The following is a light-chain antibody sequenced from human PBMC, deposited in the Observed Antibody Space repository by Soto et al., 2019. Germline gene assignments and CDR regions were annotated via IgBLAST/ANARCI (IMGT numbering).Light chain of an antibody. CDR1: QSINSV. CDR2: DAF. Sequence: EIVLTQSPATLSLSPGERATLSCRASQSINSVLAWYHQKPNQAPRLLIYDAFNRAPGIPARFSGSGSGTDFSLTISSLEPEDFAVYYCQQRNTWPLTFGGGTKVEIK. V-gene: IGKV3-11*01. J-gene: IGKJ4*01. CDR3: QQRNTWPLT.